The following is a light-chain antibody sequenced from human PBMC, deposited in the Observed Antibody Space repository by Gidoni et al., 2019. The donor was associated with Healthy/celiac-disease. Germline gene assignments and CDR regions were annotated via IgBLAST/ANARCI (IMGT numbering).Light chain of an antibody. CDR3: QQYYSYLT. J-gene: IGKJ4*01. CDR2: AAS. V-gene: IGKV1-8*01. CDR1: QGISSY. Sequence: AIRMHQSPSSFSASTGDRVTITCRASQGISSYLAWYQQKPGKAPKLLIYAASTLQSGVPSRFSGSGSGTDFTLTISCLQSEDFATYYCQQYYSYLTFGGGTKVEIK.